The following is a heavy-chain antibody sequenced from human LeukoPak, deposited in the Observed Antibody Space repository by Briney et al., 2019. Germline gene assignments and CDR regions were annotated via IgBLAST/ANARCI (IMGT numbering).Heavy chain of an antibody. D-gene: IGHD1-26*01. CDR1: GFTFSSYA. CDR3: ARDLTTTGSYYVQDY. CDR2: ISGSGGNT. Sequence: GGSLRLSCAASGFTFSSYAVTWVRQAPGKGLEWVSTISGSGGNTYYADSVQGRFTISRDNSKNTLYLQMNSLRADDTAMYYCARDLTTTGSYYVQDYWGQGTLVTVSS. V-gene: IGHV3-23*01. J-gene: IGHJ4*02.